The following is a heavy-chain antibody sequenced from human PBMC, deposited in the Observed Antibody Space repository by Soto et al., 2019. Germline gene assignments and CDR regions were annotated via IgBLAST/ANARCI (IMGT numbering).Heavy chain of an antibody. V-gene: IGHV1-69*13. D-gene: IGHD6-6*01. CDR2: IIPIFGTA. Sequence: PGASVKVSCKASGGTFSSYAISWVRQAPGQGLEWMGGIIPIFGTANYAQKFQGRVTITADESTSTAYMELSSLRSEDTAVYYCARVIWSSSSLGYYYYYGMDVWGQGTTVTVSS. CDR3: ARVIWSSSSLGYYYYYGMDV. CDR1: GGTFSSYA. J-gene: IGHJ6*02.